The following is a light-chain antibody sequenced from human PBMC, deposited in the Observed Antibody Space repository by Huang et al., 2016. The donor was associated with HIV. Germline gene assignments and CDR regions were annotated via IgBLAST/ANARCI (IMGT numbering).Light chain of an antibody. V-gene: IGKV2-28*01. CDR1: QSLLHSNGYNY. J-gene: IGKJ5*01. CDR3: MQTLQTPRT. CDR2: LSS. Sequence: EIVMTQSPLSLPVTPGEPASISCRSSQSLLHSNGYNYLDWYLQKPGQSPQLWIYLSSNRASGVPDRFTGSGSVTYFTLKISRVEAEDVGVYYCMQTLQTPRTFGQGTRLEIK.